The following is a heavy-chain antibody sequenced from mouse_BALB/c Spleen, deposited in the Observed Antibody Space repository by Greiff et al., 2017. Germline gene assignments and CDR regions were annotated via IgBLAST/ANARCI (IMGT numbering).Heavy chain of an antibody. CDR1: GYAFTNYL. CDR3: ARSYDGYYAY. V-gene: IGHV1-54*01. Sequence: QVQLQQSGAELVRPGTSVKVSCKASGYAFTNYLIEWVKQRPGQGLEWIGVINPGSGGTNYNEKFKGKATLTADKSSSTAYMQLSSLTSDDSAVYFCARSYDGYYAYWSQGTLVTVTA. CDR2: INPGSGGT. J-gene: IGHJ3*01. D-gene: IGHD2-3*01.